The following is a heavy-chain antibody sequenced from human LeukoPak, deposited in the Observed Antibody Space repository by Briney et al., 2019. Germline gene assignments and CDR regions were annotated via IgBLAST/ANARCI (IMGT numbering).Heavy chain of an antibody. J-gene: IGHJ4*02. CDR3: ARGVWHYYDSSGLFDY. D-gene: IGHD3-22*01. Sequence: PGGSLRLSCAASGFTFSSYEMNWVRQARGKGLEGVSYISSRGSTIYYGDSVKGRLTISRENAKNTLYLQMNSLRAEDTAVYYCARGVWHYYDSSGLFDYWGQGTLVTVSS. CDR2: ISSRGSTI. CDR1: GFTFSSYE. V-gene: IGHV3-48*03.